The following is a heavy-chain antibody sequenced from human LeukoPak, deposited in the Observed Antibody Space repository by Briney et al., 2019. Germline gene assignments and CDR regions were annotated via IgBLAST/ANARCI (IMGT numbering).Heavy chain of an antibody. J-gene: IGHJ3*02. CDR3: AKVSVVAGRNAFDI. V-gene: IGHV3-23*01. D-gene: IGHD3-22*01. CDR2: IGGSGTST. CDR1: SGAISTSHW. Sequence: ETLSLTCTVSSGAISTSHWLSWVRQAPGKGLEWVSVIGGSGTSTYYADSVKGRFTISRDNSKNMLYLQMNSLRVEDTAIYYCAKVSVVAGRNAFDIWGQGTMVTVSS.